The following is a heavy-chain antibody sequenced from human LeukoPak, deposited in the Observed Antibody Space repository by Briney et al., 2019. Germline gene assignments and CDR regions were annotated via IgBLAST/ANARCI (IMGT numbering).Heavy chain of an antibody. CDR1: GGSISSYY. J-gene: IGHJ3*02. CDR2: IYNSGST. V-gene: IGHV4-59*01. CDR3: ARALITMVRGVIITDDAFDI. Sequence: PSETLSLTCTVSGGSISSYYWSWIRQPPGKGLDWIGYIYNSGSTNYNPSLKSRVTISVDTSKNQFSLNLSSVTAADTAVYYCARALITMVRGVIITDDAFDIWGQGTMVTVSS. D-gene: IGHD3-10*01.